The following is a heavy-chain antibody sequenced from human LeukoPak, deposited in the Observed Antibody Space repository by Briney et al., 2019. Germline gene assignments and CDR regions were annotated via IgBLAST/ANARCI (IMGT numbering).Heavy chain of an antibody. CDR1: GFTFSSYG. J-gene: IGHJ6*02. CDR3: ARDKHYYGSGSYGYYYYGMDV. V-gene: IGHV3-33*01. Sequence: GGSLRLSCAAPGFTFSSYGMHGGRQAPGKGREWGADIWYDGSNKYYADSVKGRFTISRDNSKNTLYMQMNSLRAEDTAVYYCARDKHYYGSGSYGYYYYGMDVWGQGTTVTVSS. CDR2: IWYDGSNK. D-gene: IGHD3-10*01.